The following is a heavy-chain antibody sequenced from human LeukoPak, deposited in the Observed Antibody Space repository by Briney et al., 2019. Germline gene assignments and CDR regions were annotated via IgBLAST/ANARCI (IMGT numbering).Heavy chain of an antibody. CDR1: GFTFSSYG. J-gene: IGHJ4*02. CDR3: AREGGNSFYFDY. CDR2: ISYDGSNK. Sequence: GGSLRLSCAASGFTFSSYGMHWVRQAPGKGLEWVAVISYDGSNKYYADSVKGRFTISRDNSKNTLYLQMNSLRAEDTAVYYRAREGGNSFYFDYWGQGTLVTVSS. V-gene: IGHV3-30*03. D-gene: IGHD2-21*02.